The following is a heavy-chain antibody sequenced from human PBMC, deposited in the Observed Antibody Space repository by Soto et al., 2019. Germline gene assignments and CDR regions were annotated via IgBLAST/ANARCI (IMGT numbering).Heavy chain of an antibody. J-gene: IGHJ4*02. CDR1: GYAFTGYY. Sequence: ASVKVSCKASGYAFTGYYMHWVRQAPGQGLEWMGWINPNSGGTNYAQKFQGRVTMTRDTSISTAYMELSRLRSDDTAVYYCARSGAYGVTTTYWGQGTLVTVSS. CDR3: ARSGAYGVTTTY. V-gene: IGHV1-2*02. CDR2: INPNSGGT. D-gene: IGHD4-17*01.